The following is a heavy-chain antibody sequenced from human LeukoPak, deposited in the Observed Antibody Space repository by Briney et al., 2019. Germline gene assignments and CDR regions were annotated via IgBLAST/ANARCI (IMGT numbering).Heavy chain of an antibody. V-gene: IGHV3-21*01. D-gene: IGHD6-13*01. CDR1: GFTFSSYS. J-gene: IGHJ4*02. CDR2: ISSSSSYI. CDR3: ASISIAAAGGTQNPPLDY. Sequence: GGSLRLSCAASGFTFSSYSMNWVGQAPGKGLEWDSYISSSSSYIYYADSVKGRFTISRDNAKNSLYLQMNSLRAEDTAVYYCASISIAAAGGTQNPPLDYWGQGTLVTVSS.